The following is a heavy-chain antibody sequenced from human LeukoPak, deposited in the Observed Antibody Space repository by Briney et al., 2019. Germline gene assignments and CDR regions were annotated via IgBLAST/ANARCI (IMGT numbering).Heavy chain of an antibody. V-gene: IGHV3-9*01. CDR2: ISWNSDTI. CDR3: AKHGYYYDSSGYYYDPYFDY. CDR1: GFTFGNYA. J-gene: IGHJ4*02. D-gene: IGHD3-22*01. Sequence: GGSLRLSCTASGFTFGNYALHWVRQAPGKGLEWVSGISWNSDTIDYADSVKGRFTVSRDNAKNSLYLQMSSLRAEDTALYYCAKHGYYYDSSGYYYDPYFDYWGQGTLVTVSS.